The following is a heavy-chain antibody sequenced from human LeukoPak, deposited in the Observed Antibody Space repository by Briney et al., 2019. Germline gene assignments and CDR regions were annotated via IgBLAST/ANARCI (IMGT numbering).Heavy chain of an antibody. V-gene: IGHV3-23*01. CDR2: ISNNGGYT. Sequence: GGSLRLSCATSGFTFSSSAMSWVRQAPGKGLEWVSAISNNGGYTYYADSVQGRFTISRDNSKSTLYLQMNSLRAEDTALYYCATGSPFDYWGQGTLVTVSS. J-gene: IGHJ4*02. CDR1: GFTFSSSA. D-gene: IGHD3-10*01. CDR3: ATGSPFDY.